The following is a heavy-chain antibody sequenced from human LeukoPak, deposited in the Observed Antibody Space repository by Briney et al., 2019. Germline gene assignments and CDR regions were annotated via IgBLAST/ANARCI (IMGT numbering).Heavy chain of an antibody. V-gene: IGHV4-34*01. J-gene: IGHJ4*02. D-gene: IGHD3-10*01. CDR1: GGSFSGYY. CDR3: ARFAYYGSGSSTNFDY. Sequence: PSETLSLTCAVYGGSFSGYYWSWIRQPPGKGLEWIGEINHSGSTNYNPSLKSRVTISVDTSKNQFSLKLSSVTAADTAVYYCARFAYYGSGSSTNFDYWGQGTLVTVSS. CDR2: INHSGST.